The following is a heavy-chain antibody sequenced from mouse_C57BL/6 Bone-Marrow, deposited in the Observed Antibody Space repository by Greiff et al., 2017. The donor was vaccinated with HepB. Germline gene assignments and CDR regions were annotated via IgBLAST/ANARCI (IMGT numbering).Heavy chain of an antibody. D-gene: IGHD3-2*02. CDR2: IHPSDSDT. V-gene: IGHV1-74*01. CDR1: GYTFTSYW. CDR3: AMRLITAQVLYFGY. J-gene: IGHJ2*01. Sequence: QVQLQQSGAELVKPGASVKVSCKASGYTFTSYWMHWVKQRPGQGLEWIGRIHPSDSDTNYNQKFKGKATLTVDKSSSTAYMQLSSLTSDDSAVYYGAMRLITAQVLYFGYWGQGTTLTVSS.